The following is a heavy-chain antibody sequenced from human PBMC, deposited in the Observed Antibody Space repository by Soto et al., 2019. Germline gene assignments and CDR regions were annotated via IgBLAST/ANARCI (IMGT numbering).Heavy chain of an antibody. D-gene: IGHD6-6*01. J-gene: IGHJ4*02. Sequence: EQVLESGGGLVQPGGSLRLSCEASGFMFNHYAMAWVRQTPGKGLEWVSVISGSTGTTYYADSVKGRLTISRDNSKTTVYLQMNSLRVEDSALYSCAKVIVLGASTLEYWGPGTRVTVSS. CDR1: GFMFNHYA. V-gene: IGHV3-23*01. CDR2: ISGSTGTT. CDR3: AKVIVLGASTLEY.